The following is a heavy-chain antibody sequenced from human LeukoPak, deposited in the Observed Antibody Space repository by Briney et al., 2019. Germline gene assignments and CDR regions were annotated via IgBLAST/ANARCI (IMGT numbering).Heavy chain of an antibody. Sequence: GGSLRLSCAASGFTFSSYGMHWVRQAPGKGLEWVAVISYDGSNKYYADSVKGRFTISRDNSKDTLYLQMNSLRAEDTAVYYCAKDSLFDHWGQGTLVTVS. J-gene: IGHJ4*02. V-gene: IGHV3-30*18. CDR3: AKDSLFDH. CDR2: ISYDGSNK. CDR1: GFTFSSYG.